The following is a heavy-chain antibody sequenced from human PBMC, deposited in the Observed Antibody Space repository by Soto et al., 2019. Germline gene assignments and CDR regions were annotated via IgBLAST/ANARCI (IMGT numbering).Heavy chain of an antibody. D-gene: IGHD1-26*01. CDR2: ISRDGSHK. V-gene: IGHV3-30*04. CDR3: ARSRNSAVADSFDF. J-gene: IGHJ4*02. CDR1: GFIFRNYA. Sequence: LRLSCAASGFIFRNYAIHWVRQAPGKGLEWVAVISRDGSHKYYLDSVKGRFTISRDNSKDTVNLLMNSLRDDDSAMYYCARSRNSAVADSFDFWGQGTLVTVSS.